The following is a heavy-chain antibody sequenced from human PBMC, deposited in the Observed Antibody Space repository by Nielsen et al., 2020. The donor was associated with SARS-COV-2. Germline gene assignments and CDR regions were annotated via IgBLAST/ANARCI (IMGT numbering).Heavy chain of an antibody. CDR1: GESFSDNK. CDR2: IDHSGST. CDR3: ARGKRSYSGTFLNYYYYYYMDV. V-gene: IGHV4-34*01. J-gene: IGHJ6*03. Sequence: SETLSLTCAVYGESFSDNKWNWVRQPPGKGLEWIGEIDHSGSTSYNPSLKSRVTMSVDTSKNQFSLTLNSVTAADTAVYFCARGKRSYSGTFLNYYYYYYMDVWGKGTTVTVSS. D-gene: IGHD1-14*01.